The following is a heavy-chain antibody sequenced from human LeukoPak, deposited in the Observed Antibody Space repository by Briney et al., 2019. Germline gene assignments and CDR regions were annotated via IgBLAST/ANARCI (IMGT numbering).Heavy chain of an antibody. J-gene: IGHJ4*02. CDR3: ADSDGYYYDV. D-gene: IGHD2-15*01. CDR2: ISKDGGNR. V-gene: IGHV3-30-3*01. CDR1: GFTFSYYA. Sequence: QPGRSLRLSCVASGFTSGFTFSYYAMHWVRQAPGKGLEWVAFISKDGGNRYFANSVKGRFTISRDNSKNTVYLQMNSLGAEDTAVYYCADSDGYYYDVWGQGTLVTVS.